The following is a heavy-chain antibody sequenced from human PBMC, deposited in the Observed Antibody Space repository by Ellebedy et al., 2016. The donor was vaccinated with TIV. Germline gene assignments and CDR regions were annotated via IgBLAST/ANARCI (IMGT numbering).Heavy chain of an antibody. J-gene: IGHJ4*02. CDR2: ISSDYSSI. V-gene: IGHV3-48*04. CDR3: VRANFYDSSGYFY. CDR1: GFTFSNYN. Sequence: GESLKISCAASGFTFSNYNMNWVRQAPGKGLEWISYISSDYSSIFYADSVKGRFTISRDNAKNSLFLQMNSLRAEDTAVYYCVRANFYDSSGYFYWGQGTLVTVSS. D-gene: IGHD3-22*01.